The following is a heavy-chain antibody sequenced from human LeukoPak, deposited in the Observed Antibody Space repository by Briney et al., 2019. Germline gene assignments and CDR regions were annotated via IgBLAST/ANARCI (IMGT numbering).Heavy chain of an antibody. D-gene: IGHD3-22*01. Sequence: ASVKVSCKASGYTFTSYAMHWVRQAPGQRLEWMGWINAGNGNTKYSQEFQGRVTITRDTSASTAYMELSSLRSEDMAVYYCARATYYYDSSGSPNFDYWGQGTLVTVSS. CDR3: ARATYYYDSSGSPNFDY. CDR2: INAGNGNT. V-gene: IGHV1-3*03. J-gene: IGHJ4*02. CDR1: GYTFTSYA.